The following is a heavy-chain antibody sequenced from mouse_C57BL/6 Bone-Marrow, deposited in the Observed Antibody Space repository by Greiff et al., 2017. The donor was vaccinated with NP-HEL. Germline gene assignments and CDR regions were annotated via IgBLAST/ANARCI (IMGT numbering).Heavy chain of an antibody. V-gene: IGHV1-59*01. CDR2: IDPSDSYT. CDR1: GYTFTSYW. J-gene: IGHJ4*01. Sequence: VQLQQPGAELVRPGTSVKLSCKASGYTFTSYWMHWVKQRPGQGLEWIGVIDPSDSYTNYNQKFKGKATLTVDTSSSTAYMQLSSLTSEDSAVYYCAYYGNSYYAMDYWGQGTSVTVSS. CDR3: AYYGNSYYAMDY. D-gene: IGHD2-1*01.